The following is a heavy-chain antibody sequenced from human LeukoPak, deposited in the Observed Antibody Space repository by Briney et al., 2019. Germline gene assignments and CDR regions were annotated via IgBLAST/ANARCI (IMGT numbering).Heavy chain of an antibody. V-gene: IGHV1-24*01. J-gene: IGHJ5*02. CDR3: TMESYFLLSNWFHP. D-gene: IGHD3-10*01. CDR2: FDPEDGET. Sequence: ASVKVPCKVSGDMLAELSMHWVRQAPGKGLEWMGSFDPEDGETIYAQKFQGRVSMTEDTSIDTAYMELSSLRSDDTAVYYCTMESYFLLSNWFHPWGQGTLVTVSS. CDR1: GDMLAELS.